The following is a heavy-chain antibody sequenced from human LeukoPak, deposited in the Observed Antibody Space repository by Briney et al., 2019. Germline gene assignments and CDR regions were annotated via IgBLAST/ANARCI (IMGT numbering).Heavy chain of an antibody. Sequence: GGSLRLSCAASGFTFSSYWMHWVRQVPGKGLVWVSRINSDGSSRSYVESVMGRFTISRDNAKNTLYLQLDSLRAEDTAVYYCARRGATRVAFDIWGQGTMVTVSS. CDR3: ARRGATRVAFDI. V-gene: IGHV3-74*01. CDR2: INSDGSSR. CDR1: GFTFSSYW. D-gene: IGHD1-26*01. J-gene: IGHJ3*02.